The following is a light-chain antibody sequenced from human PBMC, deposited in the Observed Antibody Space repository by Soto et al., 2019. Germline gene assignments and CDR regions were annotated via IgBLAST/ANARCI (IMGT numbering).Light chain of an antibody. CDR1: SSDVGGYDY. CDR3: CSFTSITGVVV. V-gene: IGLV2-14*03. CDR2: DVS. Sequence: QSALTQPASVSGSPGQSITISCTGSSSDVGGYDYVSWYQQHPGKAPKLMIYDVSNRPSGVSNRFSGSKSGNTASLTISGLQAEDEADYYCCSFTSITGVVVFGGGTQLTV. J-gene: IGLJ2*01.